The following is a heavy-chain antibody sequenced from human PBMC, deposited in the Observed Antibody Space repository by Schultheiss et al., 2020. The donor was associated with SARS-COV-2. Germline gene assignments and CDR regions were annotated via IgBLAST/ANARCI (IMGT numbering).Heavy chain of an antibody. CDR2: ISGSGGST. D-gene: IGHD2-2*01. V-gene: IGHV3-23*01. CDR1: GFTFSSYA. Sequence: GGSLRLSCAASGFTFSSYAMSWVRQAPGKGLEWVSAISGSGGSTYYADSVKGRFTISRDNSKNTLYLQMNSLRAEDTAVYYCASSSTSPWLDYYYYMDVWGKGTTVTVSS. J-gene: IGHJ6*03. CDR3: ASSSTSPWLDYYYYMDV.